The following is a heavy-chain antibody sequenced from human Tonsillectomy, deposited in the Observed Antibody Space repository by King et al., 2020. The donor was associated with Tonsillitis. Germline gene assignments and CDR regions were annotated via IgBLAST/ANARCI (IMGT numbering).Heavy chain of an antibody. CDR1: GGAISSGDYY. CDR2: IYYSGST. D-gene: IGHD1-20*01. V-gene: IGHV4-30-4*01. Sequence: QLQESGPGLVKPSQTLSLTCTVSGGAISSGDYYWSWIRQPPGKGLEWIGYIYYSGSTYYNPSLKSRVTISLDTSKNQFSLKLSSVTAADTAVYYCARGAYNWNYFDYWGQGTLVTVSS. J-gene: IGHJ4*02. CDR3: ARGAYNWNYFDY.